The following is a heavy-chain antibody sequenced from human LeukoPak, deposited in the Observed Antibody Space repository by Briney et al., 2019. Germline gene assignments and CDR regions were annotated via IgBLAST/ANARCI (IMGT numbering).Heavy chain of an antibody. D-gene: IGHD3-22*01. Sequence: GGSLRLSCAASGFTFSNAWMNWVRQAPGKGLEWVSSISSSSSYIYYADSVKGRFTISRDNAKNSLYLQMNSLRAEDTAVYYCARDGDYYDSSGYSDYWGQGTLVTVSS. CDR1: GFTFSNAW. CDR2: ISSSSSYI. J-gene: IGHJ4*02. CDR3: ARDGDYYDSSGYSDY. V-gene: IGHV3-21*01.